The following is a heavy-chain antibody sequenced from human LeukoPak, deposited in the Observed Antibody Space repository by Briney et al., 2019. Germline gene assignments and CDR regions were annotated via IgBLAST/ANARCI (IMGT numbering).Heavy chain of an antibody. CDR3: ATGAVAPGYYYMDV. CDR1: GYTLTELS. V-gene: IGHV1-24*01. J-gene: IGHJ6*03. Sequence: GASVKVSCKVSGYTLTELSMHWVRQAPGKGLEWMGGFDPEDGETIYAQKFQGRVTMTEDTTTDTAYMELSSLRSEDTAVYYCATGAVAPGYYYMDVWGKGTTVTVSS. CDR2: FDPEDGET. D-gene: IGHD6-19*01.